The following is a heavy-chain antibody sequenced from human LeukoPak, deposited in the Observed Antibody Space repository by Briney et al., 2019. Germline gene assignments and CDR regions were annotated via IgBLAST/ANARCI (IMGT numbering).Heavy chain of an antibody. D-gene: IGHD2-2*01. J-gene: IGHJ4*02. V-gene: IGHV3-21*01. Sequence: GGSLRLSXAASGFTFSSYSMNWVRQAPGKGLEWVSSISSSSSYIYYADSVKGRFTISRDNAKNSLYLQMNSLRAEDTAVYYCARAPRDIVVVPAAIFHFDYWGQGTLVTVSS. CDR2: ISSSSSYI. CDR3: ARAPRDIVVVPAAIFHFDY. CDR1: GFTFSSYS.